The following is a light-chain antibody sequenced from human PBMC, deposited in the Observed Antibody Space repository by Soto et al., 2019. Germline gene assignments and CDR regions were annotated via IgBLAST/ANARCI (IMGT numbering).Light chain of an antibody. Sequence: NVLTQSPATLSSTPGERATLSCRASQTVSSKLAWYQHKPGQAPRLLIYDTSNRATGIPARFSGSGSGTDFTLTISSLEPEDFAVYYCHQRKSWPRTFGQGTKVDIK. CDR3: HQRKSWPRT. J-gene: IGKJ1*01. V-gene: IGKV3-11*01. CDR1: QTVSSK. CDR2: DTS.